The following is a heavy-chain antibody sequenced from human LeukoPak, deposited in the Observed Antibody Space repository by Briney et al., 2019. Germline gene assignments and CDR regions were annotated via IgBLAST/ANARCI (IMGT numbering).Heavy chain of an antibody. J-gene: IGHJ6*03. CDR1: GGTFSSYA. Sequence: ASVKVSCKASGGTFSSYAISWVRQAPGQGLEWMGGIIPIFGTANYAQKFQGRVTITADKSTSTAYMELSSLRSEDTAVYYCARAVLSGSYFIYYYYMDVWGKGTTVTISS. CDR3: ARAVLSGSYFIYYYYMDV. CDR2: IIPIFGTA. D-gene: IGHD1-26*01. V-gene: IGHV1-69*06.